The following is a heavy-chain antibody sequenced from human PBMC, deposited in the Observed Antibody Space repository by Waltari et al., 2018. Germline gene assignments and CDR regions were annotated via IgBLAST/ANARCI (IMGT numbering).Heavy chain of an antibody. V-gene: IGHV3-21*01. CDR2: NSRSISYI. J-gene: IGHJ4*02. Sequence: EVQLVESGGGLVKPGGSLRLSCAASGFTFSSYSRNWVRKAPGKGLEWVSSNSRSISYIYYADSVKGRFTISRDNAKNSLYLQMNSLRAEDTAVYYCARARALEPPDYWGQGTLVTVSS. CDR3: ARARALEPPDY. CDR1: GFTFSSYS.